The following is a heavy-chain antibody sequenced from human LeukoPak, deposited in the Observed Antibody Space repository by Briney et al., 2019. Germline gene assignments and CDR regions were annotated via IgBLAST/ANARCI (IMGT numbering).Heavy chain of an antibody. Sequence: AGGSLRLSCATSGFTFSRYEMNWVRQAPGKGLEWISYINKDGIRIYYADSVKGRFTISRDNAKNSLYLQMNSLRAEDTAVYFCARGSGDQNFFDYWGQGTLVTVSS. J-gene: IGHJ4*02. D-gene: IGHD3-10*01. CDR3: ARGSGDQNFFDY. CDR2: INKDGIRI. CDR1: GFTFSRYE. V-gene: IGHV3-48*03.